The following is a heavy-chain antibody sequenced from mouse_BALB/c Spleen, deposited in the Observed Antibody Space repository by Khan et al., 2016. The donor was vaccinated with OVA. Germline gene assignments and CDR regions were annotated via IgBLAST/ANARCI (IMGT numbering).Heavy chain of an antibody. CDR3: ARGNYYVYCFDY. CDR1: GYSITSNYA. D-gene: IGHD1-1*01. V-gene: IGHV3-2*02. Sequence: EVQLQESGPGLVKPSQSLSLTCTVTGYSITSNYAWNWIRQFPGNKLEWMGYISYSGSTTYNPSLNSRISITRDTSKNQFFLQLKSVTTEDTATYYCARGNYYVYCFDYRGQGTSLTVSS. CDR2: ISYSGST. J-gene: IGHJ2*02.